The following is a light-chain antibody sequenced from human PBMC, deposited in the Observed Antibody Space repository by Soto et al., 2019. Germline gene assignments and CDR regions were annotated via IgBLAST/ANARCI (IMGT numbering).Light chain of an antibody. CDR2: DAS. CDR3: QQYNNWPPWT. V-gene: IGKV3-15*01. Sequence: ILMTQSQATLSVSPGERATLSCRASQSVRNNLAWYQPKPGQAPRLLIYDASTRATGIPARFSGSGSGTELTLTISGLQSEDFAFYYCQQYNNWPPWTFGQGTKVEIK. CDR1: QSVRNN. J-gene: IGKJ1*01.